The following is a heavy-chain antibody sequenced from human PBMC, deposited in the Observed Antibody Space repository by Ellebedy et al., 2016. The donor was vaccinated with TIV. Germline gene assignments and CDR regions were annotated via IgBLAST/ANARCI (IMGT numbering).Heavy chain of an antibody. D-gene: IGHD3-3*01. Sequence: MPSETLSLTCSVSGGSVSSTNYYWGWIRQPPVKGLEWIGSINYSGSTYYNPSLKSRVTISVDTSKNQLSLNLNSVTAADTAVYYCARHSFSNWFDPWGQGTLVTVSS. V-gene: IGHV4-39*01. CDR1: GGSVSSTNYY. CDR3: ARHSFSNWFDP. CDR2: INYSGST. J-gene: IGHJ5*02.